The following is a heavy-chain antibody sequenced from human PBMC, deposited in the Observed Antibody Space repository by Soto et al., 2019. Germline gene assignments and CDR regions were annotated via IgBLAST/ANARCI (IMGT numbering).Heavy chain of an antibody. J-gene: IGHJ6*02. V-gene: IGHV3-23*01. D-gene: IGHD3-3*01. CDR1: GFTFSSYA. Sequence: GGSLRLSCAASGFTFSSYAMSWVRQAPGKGLEWVSAISGSGGSTYYADSVKGRFTISRDNSKNTLYLQMNSLRAEDTAVYYCAKGLAPSRISLFSYYYYGMAVWGQGTTVTVSS. CDR3: AKGLAPSRISLFSYYYYGMAV. CDR2: ISGSGGST.